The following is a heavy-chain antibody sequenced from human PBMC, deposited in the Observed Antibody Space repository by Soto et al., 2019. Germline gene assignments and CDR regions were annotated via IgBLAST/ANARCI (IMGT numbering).Heavy chain of an antibody. CDR2: ISYDGSNT. CDR3: ARSGVGAVDY. CDR1: GFTFSSYA. J-gene: IGHJ4*02. V-gene: IGHV3-30-3*01. Sequence: QVQLVESGGGVVQPGRSLRLSCAASGFTFSSYAMHWVRQAPGKGLEWVAVISYDGSNTYYADSVKGRFTISRDKSKNTLYRQMNSLRAEDTAVYYCARSGVGAVDYWGQGTLVTVSS. D-gene: IGHD1-26*01.